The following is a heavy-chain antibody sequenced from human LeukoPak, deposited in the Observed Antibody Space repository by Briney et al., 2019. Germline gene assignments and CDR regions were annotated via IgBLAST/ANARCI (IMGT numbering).Heavy chain of an antibody. CDR3: GRCTTGKTFGSLREINNSREIDY. CDR1: GFTFSRYS. J-gene: IGHJ4*02. CDR2: ISSSSSYI. V-gene: IGHV3-21*03. Sequence: GGSLRLSCAASGFTFSRYSMNWGPEAPGKGREGVSSISSSSSYIYYADSVRGRFTISRDNAKNTLFRQMNTVRGGDTAVYNSGRCTTGKTFGSLREINNSREIDYWGQGTLVTVSS. D-gene: IGHD1-1*01.